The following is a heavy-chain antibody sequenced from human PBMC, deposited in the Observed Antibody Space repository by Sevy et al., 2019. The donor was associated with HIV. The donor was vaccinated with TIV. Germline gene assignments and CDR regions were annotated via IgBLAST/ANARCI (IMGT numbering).Heavy chain of an antibody. CDR2: FDPEDGET. Sequence: VSVKVSCKVSGYTLTELPMHWVRQAPGKGLEWMGGFDPEDGETIYAQKFQGRVTMTKDTSTDTAYMELSSLRSGETAVYYCATVHYYDSSGYHNWFDPWGQGTLVTVSS. J-gene: IGHJ5*02. V-gene: IGHV1-24*01. CDR3: ATVHYYDSSGYHNWFDP. D-gene: IGHD3-22*01. CDR1: GYTLTELP.